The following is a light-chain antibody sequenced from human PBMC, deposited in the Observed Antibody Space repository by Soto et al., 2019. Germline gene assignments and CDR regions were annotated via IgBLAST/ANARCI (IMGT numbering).Light chain of an antibody. V-gene: IGKV3-20*01. CDR2: DAT. CDR3: QQYGSSPLT. Sequence: EIVLTQSPGTLSLSPGERATLSCRASQSVRSSYLAWYQQNPGQPPRLLIYDATNRATGIPDRFSGSGSGTDFTLTISRLEPEDFAVYYCQQYGSSPLTFGQGTKVEIK. J-gene: IGKJ1*01. CDR1: QSVRSSY.